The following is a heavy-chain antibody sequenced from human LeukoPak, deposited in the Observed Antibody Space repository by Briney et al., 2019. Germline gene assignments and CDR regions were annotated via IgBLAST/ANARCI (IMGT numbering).Heavy chain of an antibody. Sequence: GGSLRLSCAASGFTFSSYAMRWVRQAPGKGLEWVSAISGSGGNTYYADSVKGRFTISRDNSKNTLYLQMNSLRAEDTAVYYCARTTVTDYTDYWGQGTLVTVSS. D-gene: IGHD4-17*01. CDR2: ISGSGGNT. V-gene: IGHV3-23*01. CDR1: GFTFSSYA. CDR3: ARTTVTDYTDY. J-gene: IGHJ4*02.